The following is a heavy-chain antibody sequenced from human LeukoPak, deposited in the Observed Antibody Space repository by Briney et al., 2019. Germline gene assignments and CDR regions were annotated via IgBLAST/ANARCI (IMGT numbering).Heavy chain of an antibody. CDR2: IIPIFGTA. CDR1: AYSFTGYY. D-gene: IGHD3-22*01. CDR3: ATPHYYDSSGYGDFDI. Sequence: SVKVSFKASAYSFTGYYMHWVRQPPGQGLEWMGGIIPIFGTANYAQKFQGRVTITADKSTSTAYMDLSRLRSEDTAVYYCATPHYYDSSGYGDFDIRGQGTIVSVSS. J-gene: IGHJ3*02. V-gene: IGHV1-69*06.